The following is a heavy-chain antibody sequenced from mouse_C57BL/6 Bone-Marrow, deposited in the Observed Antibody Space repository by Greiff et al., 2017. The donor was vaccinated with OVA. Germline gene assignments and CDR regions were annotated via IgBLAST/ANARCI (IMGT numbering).Heavy chain of an antibody. CDR2: IRNKANGYTT. V-gene: IGHV7-3*01. J-gene: IGHJ3*01. D-gene: IGHD1-1*01. Sequence: EVKLVESGGGLVQPGGSLSLSCAASGFTFTDYYMSWVRQPPGKSLEWLGFIRNKANGYTTEYSASVKGRFTISRDNSQSILYLQMNALRAEDSATYYCARSNYYYGSSWFAYWGQGTLVTVSA. CDR1: GFTFTDYY. CDR3: ARSNYYYGSSWFAY.